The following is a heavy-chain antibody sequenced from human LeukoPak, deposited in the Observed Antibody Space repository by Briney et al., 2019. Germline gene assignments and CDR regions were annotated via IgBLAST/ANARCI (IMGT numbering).Heavy chain of an antibody. Sequence: ASVKVSCKTSGYTFTEYYIHWVRQAPGHGLEWMGWINPNSGGTNYAQKFQGRVTMTRDTSISTAYMELSRLRSDDTAVYYCARGEGVVVVTAISYWGQGTLVTVSS. CDR1: GYTFTEYY. V-gene: IGHV1-2*02. CDR3: ARGEGVVVVTAISY. D-gene: IGHD2-21*02. CDR2: INPNSGGT. J-gene: IGHJ4*02.